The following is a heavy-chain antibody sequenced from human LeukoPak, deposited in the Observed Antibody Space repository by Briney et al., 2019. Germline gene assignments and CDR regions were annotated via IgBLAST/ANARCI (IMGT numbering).Heavy chain of an antibody. Sequence: GGSLRLSCAASGFTFSSYSMNWVRQAPGKGLEWVSSISSSSSYIYYADSVKGRFTISRDNAKNSLYLQMNSLRAEDTAVYYCAREKPALTYYYDSSGYYYFDYWGQGTLVTVS. CDR1: GFTFSSYS. CDR2: ISSSSSYI. V-gene: IGHV3-21*01. D-gene: IGHD3-22*01. CDR3: AREKPALTYYYDSSGYYYFDY. J-gene: IGHJ4*02.